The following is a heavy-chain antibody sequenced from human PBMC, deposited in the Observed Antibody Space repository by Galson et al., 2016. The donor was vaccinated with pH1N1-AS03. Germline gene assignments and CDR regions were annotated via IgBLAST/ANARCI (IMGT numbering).Heavy chain of an antibody. V-gene: IGHV1-2*06. J-gene: IGHJ5*02. CDR1: GYNFAAYY. CDR3: ATYGYSVPFDA. CDR2: INPNSADF. D-gene: IGHD4-11*01. Sequence: SVKVSCKASGYNFAAYYMHWVRQAPGQGLEWMGHINPNSADFMYSEKFEGRVTMSVDPSISTAYLELSWLTTDDTAIYYCATYGYSVPFDAWGQGTLVTVSS.